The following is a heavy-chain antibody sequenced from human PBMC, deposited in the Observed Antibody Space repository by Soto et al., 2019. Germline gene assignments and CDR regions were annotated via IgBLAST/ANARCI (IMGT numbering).Heavy chain of an antibody. Sequence: QVQLVESGGGVVQPGRSLRLSCATSGFTFSTYGMHWVRQAPGKGLEWVAVIWFDGSKKYYVDSVKGRFTIARDNSKNTLYLQMNSLRAEDTAVYYCARIVDTAGMYFLGQVTTVTVAS. V-gene: IGHV3-33*01. CDR3: ARIVDTAGMYF. CDR1: GFTFSTYG. CDR2: IWFDGSKK. J-gene: IGHJ6*02. D-gene: IGHD5-18*01.